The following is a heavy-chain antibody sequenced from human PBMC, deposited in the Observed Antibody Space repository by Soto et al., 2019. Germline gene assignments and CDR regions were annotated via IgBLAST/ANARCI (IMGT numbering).Heavy chain of an antibody. CDR2: IYYSGNT. D-gene: IGHD3-10*01. J-gene: IGHJ6*02. CDR3: ARLDCIPTSCGYVVDV. CDR1: DGSISSSYY. Sequence: QLQLQESGPGLVKTSETLSLTCSVSDGSISSSYYWGWIRQSPGKGLEWIGSIYYSGNTYYNPSRRSRVSMSVEATKNQFALRLRSVTAADTAVYDWARLDCIPTSCGYVVDVWRQGTTVTVSS. V-gene: IGHV4-39*01.